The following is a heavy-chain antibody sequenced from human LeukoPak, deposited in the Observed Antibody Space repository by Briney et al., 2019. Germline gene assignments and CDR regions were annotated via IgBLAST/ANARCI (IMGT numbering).Heavy chain of an antibody. CDR3: GRAFPPLRTASAGDL. D-gene: IGHD3-16*01. Sequence: GGSVRLSCAASGFTLSSYTMMWVRHAPGKGLEGISSICGRSCNVYYGGSGKGRFSLSRDHAMISVCLQMNSLGVDDTAVYYCGRAFPPLRTASAGDLWGQGTLVTVSS. J-gene: IGHJ4*02. CDR2: ICGRSCNV. V-gene: IGHV3-21*01. CDR1: GFTLSSYT.